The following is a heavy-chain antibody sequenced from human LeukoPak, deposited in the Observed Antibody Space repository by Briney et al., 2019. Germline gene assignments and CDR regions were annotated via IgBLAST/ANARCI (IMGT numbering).Heavy chain of an antibody. CDR2: ISNTGSPI. Sequence: GGSLRLSCAVSGFTFSGSGMHWVRQAPGKGLEWVSYISNTGSPIYYADSVKARFTISRDNAKNSLWLQMSSLRADDTAVYFCVTDWPVWWSRGTLVTVSS. J-gene: IGHJ4*02. CDR1: GFTFSGSG. V-gene: IGHV3-48*01. CDR3: VTDWPVW. D-gene: IGHD3-16*01.